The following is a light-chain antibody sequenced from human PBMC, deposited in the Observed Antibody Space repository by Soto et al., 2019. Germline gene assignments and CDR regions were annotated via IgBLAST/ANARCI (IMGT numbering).Light chain of an antibody. CDR2: AAS. CDR3: HQLNSYPLT. CDR1: QGISSD. Sequence: DIQLTQSPSFLSASVGDRVTITCRASQGISSDLAWSQQKPGKAPKLLIYAASTLQSGVPSRFSGSGSGTEFTLTISSLQPEDFATYYCHQLNSYPLTFGGGTKVEIK. J-gene: IGKJ4*01. V-gene: IGKV1-9*01.